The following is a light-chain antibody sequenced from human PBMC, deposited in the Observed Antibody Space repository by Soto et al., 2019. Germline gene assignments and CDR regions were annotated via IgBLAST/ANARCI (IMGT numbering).Light chain of an antibody. Sequence: QSALTQPRSVSGSPGQSVTISCTGTSSDVGGYNYVSWYQQHPGKAPKLMIYDVSKRPSGVPDRFSGSKSGNTASLTISGLQAEDEADYYCCSYAGSYKGYVFGTRTKVTVL. CDR1: SSDVGGYNY. V-gene: IGLV2-11*01. CDR2: DVS. J-gene: IGLJ1*01. CDR3: CSYAGSYKGYV.